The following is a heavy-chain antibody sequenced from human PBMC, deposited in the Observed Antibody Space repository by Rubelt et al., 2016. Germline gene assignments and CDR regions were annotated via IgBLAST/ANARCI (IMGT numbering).Heavy chain of an antibody. Sequence: APGEGLEWVSSISSSSSYIYYADSVKGRFTISRDNAKNSLYLQMNSLRAEDTAVYYCATAVVVVAALDYWGQGTLVTVSS. CDR2: ISSSSSYI. J-gene: IGHJ4*02. D-gene: IGHD2-15*01. CDR3: ATAVVVVAALDY. V-gene: IGHV3-21*01.